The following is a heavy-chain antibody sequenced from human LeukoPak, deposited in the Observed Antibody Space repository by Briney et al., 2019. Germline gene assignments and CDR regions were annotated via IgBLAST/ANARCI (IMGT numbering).Heavy chain of an antibody. V-gene: IGHV3-48*01. D-gene: IGHD4-17*01. Sequence: GGSLRLSCAASGFTFSSYSMNWVRQAPGKGLEWVSYISSSSSTIYYADSVKGRFTISRDNAKNLLYLDMNSLRAEDTAVYYCARGHTAVTRHFDFWGQGTLVTVSS. J-gene: IGHJ4*02. CDR3: ARGHTAVTRHFDF. CDR1: GFTFSSYS. CDR2: ISSSSSTI.